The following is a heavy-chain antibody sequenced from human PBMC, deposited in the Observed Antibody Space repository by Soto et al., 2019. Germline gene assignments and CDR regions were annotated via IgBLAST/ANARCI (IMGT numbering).Heavy chain of an antibody. D-gene: IGHD3-10*01. CDR1: GGTFSSYT. V-gene: IGHV1-69*04. Sequence: GASVKVSCKASGGTFSSYTISWVRQAPGQGLEWMGRIIPILGIANYAQKFQGRVTITADKSTSTAYMELSSLRSEDTAVYYCARDYPVLLWFGELLRRDYYYYGMDVWGQGTTVTVSS. CDR2: IIPILGIA. CDR3: ARDYPVLLWFGELLRRDYYYYGMDV. J-gene: IGHJ6*02.